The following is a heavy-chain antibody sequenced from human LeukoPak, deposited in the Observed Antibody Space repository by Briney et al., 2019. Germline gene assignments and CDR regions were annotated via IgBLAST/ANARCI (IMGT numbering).Heavy chain of an antibody. D-gene: IGHD3-10*01. V-gene: IGHV5-51*01. J-gene: IGHJ4*02. CDR1: GYSFTNHW. CDR3: ARSLGPGSSFDY. CDR2: IYPGDSDT. Sequence: GESLKISCKGSGYSFTNHWIGWVRQMPGKGLEWMGIIYPGDSDTRYSPSFQGQVTISADKSNSAASLQWSSLKASDTAMYYCARSLGPGSSFDYWGQGTLVTVSS.